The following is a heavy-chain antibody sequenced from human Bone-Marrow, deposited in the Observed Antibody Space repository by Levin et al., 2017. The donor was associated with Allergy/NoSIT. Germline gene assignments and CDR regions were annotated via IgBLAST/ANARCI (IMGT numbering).Heavy chain of an antibody. D-gene: IGHD5-12*01. Sequence: ASVKVSCKASGYTFTSYAMNWVRQAPGQGLEWMGWINTNTGNPTYAQGFTGRFVFSLDTSVSTAYLQISSLKAEDTAVYYCARGRKVATIRVANWFDPWGQGTLVTVSS. CDR1: GYTFTSYA. CDR2: INTNTGNP. V-gene: IGHV7-4-1*02. CDR3: ARGRKVATIRVANWFDP. J-gene: IGHJ5*02.